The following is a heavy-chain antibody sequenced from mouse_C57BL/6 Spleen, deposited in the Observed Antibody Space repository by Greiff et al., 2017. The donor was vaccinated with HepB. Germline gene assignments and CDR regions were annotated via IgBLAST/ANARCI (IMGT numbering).Heavy chain of an antibody. D-gene: IGHD4-1*01. CDR1: GFTFSSYA. CDR3: ARVKLGRYYFDY. V-gene: IGHV5-4*03. J-gene: IGHJ2*01. Sequence: EVKVVESGGGLVKPGGSLKLSCAASGFTFSSYAMSWVRQTPEKRLEWVATISDGGSYTYYPDNVKGRFTISRDNAKNNLYLQMSHLKSEDTAMYYCARVKLGRYYFDYWGQGTTLTVSS. CDR2: ISDGGSYT.